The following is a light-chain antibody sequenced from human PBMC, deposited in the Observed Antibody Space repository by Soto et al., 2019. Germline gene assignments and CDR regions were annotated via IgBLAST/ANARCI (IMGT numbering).Light chain of an antibody. Sequence: EIVMTQSPATLSVSPGERATLSCRASQSVSSNLAWYQQKPGQAPRLLIYGASTRANGIPDRFSGSGFGTEFTLTISSLRSEDLAVYYCQQYNNWPSLTFGGGTKVEIK. CDR1: QSVSSN. CDR3: QQYNNWPSLT. J-gene: IGKJ4*01. V-gene: IGKV3-15*01. CDR2: GAS.